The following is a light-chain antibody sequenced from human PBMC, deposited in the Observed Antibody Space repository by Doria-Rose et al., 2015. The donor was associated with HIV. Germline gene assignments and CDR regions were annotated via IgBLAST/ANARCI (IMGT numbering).Light chain of an antibody. Sequence: RASQSVTSNYLAWYQQKTGQAPRLLIYGASTRATDIPDRFSGSGSGTDFTLTITRLEPEDFAVYYCQQFASSPPTFGQGTKVEIK. CDR3: QQFASSPPT. CDR2: GAS. V-gene: IGKV3-20*01. J-gene: IGKJ1*01. CDR1: QSVTSNY.